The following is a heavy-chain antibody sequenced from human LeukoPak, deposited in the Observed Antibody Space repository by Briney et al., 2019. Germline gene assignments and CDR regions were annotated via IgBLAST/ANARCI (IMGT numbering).Heavy chain of an antibody. Sequence: SETLSLTCAVYGGSFSGYYWSWIRQPPGKGLEWIGEINHSGSTNYNPSLKSRVTISVDTSKNQFSLKLSSVTAADTAVYYCARDVPAGCDAFDIWGQGTMVTVSS. CDR2: INHSGST. CDR3: ARDVPAGCDAFDI. V-gene: IGHV4-34*01. CDR1: GGSFSGYY. J-gene: IGHJ3*02. D-gene: IGHD2-2*01.